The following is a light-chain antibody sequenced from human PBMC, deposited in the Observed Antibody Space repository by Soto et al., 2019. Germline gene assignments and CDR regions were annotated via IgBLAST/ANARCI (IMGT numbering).Light chain of an antibody. Sequence: NFMLTQPHSVSESPGKTVTISCTRSSGSIASNYVQWYQQRPGSAPTTVIYEDNQRPSGVPDRFSGSIDSSSNSASLTISGLKTEDEADYYCQSDDSGWVFGGGTKVTVL. CDR2: EDN. CDR3: QSDDSGWV. V-gene: IGLV6-57*04. J-gene: IGLJ3*02. CDR1: SGSIASNY.